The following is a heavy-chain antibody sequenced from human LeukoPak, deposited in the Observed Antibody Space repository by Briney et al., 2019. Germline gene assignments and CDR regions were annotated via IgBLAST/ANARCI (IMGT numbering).Heavy chain of an antibody. Sequence: GGSLRLSCAASGLTFSNHGMNWVRQAPGQGPEWVSGISGSAASTYYADSVKGRFTISRDNSKSTVYLQMNRLRADDTAIYYCAERSSANAGPFDNWGRGSLVTVSS. CDR2: ISGSAAST. CDR1: GLTFSNHG. D-gene: IGHD6-19*01. V-gene: IGHV3-23*01. J-gene: IGHJ4*02. CDR3: AERSSANAGPFDN.